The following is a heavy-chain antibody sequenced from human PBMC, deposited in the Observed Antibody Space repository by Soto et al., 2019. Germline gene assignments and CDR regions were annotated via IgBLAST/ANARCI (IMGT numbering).Heavy chain of an antibody. CDR2: IYGNAART. D-gene: IGHD3-22*01. CDR3: ARENYYDSSGPELPFDP. CDR1: GFTFGTYT. J-gene: IGHJ5*02. V-gene: IGHV3-23*01. Sequence: PGGSLRLSCAASGFTFGTYTMNWVRQAPGKGLEWVSGIYGNAARTFYADSVKGRFTISRDNSKNTLYLQMNSLRGEDTAVYYCARENYYDSSGPELPFDPWGQGTLVTVSS.